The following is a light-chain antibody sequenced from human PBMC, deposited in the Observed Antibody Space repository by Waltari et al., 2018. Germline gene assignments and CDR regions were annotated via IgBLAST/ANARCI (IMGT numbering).Light chain of an antibody. CDR3: SSYAGSNNFDV. CDR2: EVS. CDR1: SSDVGGYNY. Sequence: QSALTQPPSASGSPGQSVTISCTGTSSDVGGYNYVSWYQQHPVKAPKLMIYEVSKRPSGVPYRFSGSKSCNTASLTVSGLQAEDEADYYCSSYAGSNNFDVFGTGTKVTVL. V-gene: IGLV2-8*01. J-gene: IGLJ1*01.